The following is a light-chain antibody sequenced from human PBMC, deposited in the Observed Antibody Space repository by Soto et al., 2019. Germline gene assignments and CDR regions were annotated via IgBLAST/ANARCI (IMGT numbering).Light chain of an antibody. CDR1: QSVSSY. Sequence: EIVLTQSPATLSLSPGERATLSCRASQSVSSYLAWYQQKPGQAPRILISGASKRATGIPDRFSGSGSGTDFTLTINRLEPEDFAVYYCKQYSFMWTFGQGNKVDIK. CDR3: KQYSFMWT. J-gene: IGKJ1*01. V-gene: IGKV3-11*01. CDR2: GAS.